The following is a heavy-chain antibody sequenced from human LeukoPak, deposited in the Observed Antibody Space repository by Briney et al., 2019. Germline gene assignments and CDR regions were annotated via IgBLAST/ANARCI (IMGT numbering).Heavy chain of an antibody. D-gene: IGHD3-22*01. CDR1: GYTFTSYG. CDR2: INPNSGGT. V-gene: IGHV1-2*02. Sequence: GASVKVSCKASGYTFTSYGISWVRQAPGQGLEWMGWINPNSGGTNYAQKFQGRVTMTMDTSISTAYMELSRLRSDDTAVYYCARDYYDSSGYYEAEYFQHWGQGTLVTVSS. J-gene: IGHJ1*01. CDR3: ARDYYDSSGYYEAEYFQH.